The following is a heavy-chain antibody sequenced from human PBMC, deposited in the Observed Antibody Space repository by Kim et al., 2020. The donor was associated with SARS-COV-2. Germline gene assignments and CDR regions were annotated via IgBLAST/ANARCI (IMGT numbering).Heavy chain of an antibody. D-gene: IGHD1-1*01. J-gene: IGHJ4*02. Sequence: ASVKVSCKASGYTFISYVIHWVRQAPGHSLEWTGWINADSGDAKYSQNLQGRVTITRDTSASTAYLEVTSLTSEDTGVYYCARSSTGAAVIDYWGQGTLVTVSS. CDR3: ARSSTGAAVIDY. CDR1: GYTFISYV. CDR2: INADSGDA. V-gene: IGHV1-3*01.